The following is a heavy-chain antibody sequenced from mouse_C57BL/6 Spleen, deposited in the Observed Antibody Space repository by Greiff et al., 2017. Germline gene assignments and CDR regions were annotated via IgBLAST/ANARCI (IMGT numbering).Heavy chain of an antibody. CDR3: ARDPGYYGSSPLAMDY. J-gene: IGHJ4*01. Sequence: VQLKESGPSLVRPSQTLSLTCTVTGFSINSDCYWIWIRQFPGNKLEYIGYTFYSGITYYNPSLESRTYITRDTSKNQFSLKLSSVTTEDTATYYCARDPGYYGSSPLAMDYWGQGTSVTVSS. D-gene: IGHD1-1*01. V-gene: IGHV3-3*01. CDR1: GFSINSDCY. CDR2: TFYSGIT.